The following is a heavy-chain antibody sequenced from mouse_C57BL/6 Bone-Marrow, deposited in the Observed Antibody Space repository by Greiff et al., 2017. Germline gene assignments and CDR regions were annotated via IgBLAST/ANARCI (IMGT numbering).Heavy chain of an antibody. J-gene: IGHJ4*01. CDR2: INPNNGGT. CDR1: GYTFTDYN. D-gene: IGHD1-1*01. Sequence: VQLKQSGPELVKPGASVKMSCKASGYTFTDYNMHWVKQSHGKSLEWIGYINPNNGGTSDNQKFKGKATLTVNKSSSTAYMELRSLTSEDSAVYYCARRTTVVATDAMDYWGQGTSVTVSS. CDR3: ARRTTVVATDAMDY. V-gene: IGHV1-22*01.